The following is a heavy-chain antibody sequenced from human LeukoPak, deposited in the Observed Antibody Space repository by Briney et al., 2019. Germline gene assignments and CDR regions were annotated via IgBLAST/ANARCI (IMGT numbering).Heavy chain of an antibody. CDR3: ARDPRGIAVAGHRYFDL. Sequence: TGGSLRLSCAASGFTFNNYAMNWVRQAPGKGLDWVAVISYDERNKYYADSVEGRFTISRDNSKNMLYLQMNSLRAEDTAVYYCARDPRGIAVAGHRYFDLWGRGTLVTVSS. V-gene: IGHV3-30*04. D-gene: IGHD6-19*01. CDR2: ISYDERNK. J-gene: IGHJ2*01. CDR1: GFTFNNYA.